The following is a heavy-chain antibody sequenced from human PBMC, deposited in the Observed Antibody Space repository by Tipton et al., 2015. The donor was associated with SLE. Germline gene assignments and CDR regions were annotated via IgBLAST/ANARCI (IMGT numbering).Heavy chain of an antibody. CDR3: ARHAGDYAYFDS. D-gene: IGHD4-17*01. J-gene: IGHJ4*02. CDR1: GGSISSGNYC. V-gene: IGHV4-61*02. Sequence: LRLSCAVSGGSISSGNYCWSWIRQPAGKGLEWIGRIYTSGNTNYNPSLKSRVTISLDMSKDQLSLKMSSVTAADTAVYYCARHAGDYAYFDSWGQGTLVTVSS. CDR2: IYTSGNT.